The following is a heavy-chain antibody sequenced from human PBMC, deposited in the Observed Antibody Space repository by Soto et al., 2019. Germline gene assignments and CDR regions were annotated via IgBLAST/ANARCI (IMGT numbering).Heavy chain of an antibody. CDR1: GFTFNDYY. Sequence: QLQLVESGGGLVKPGGSLRLSCVASGFTFNDYYMSWTRQAPGKGLEWVSYISSSSGFTNYVDSVRGRFTISRENANNSLYLQMNDLRVEDTAVYYCARLSITGPRRGAFDIWGQGTMVTVSS. CDR2: ISSSSGFT. D-gene: IGHD1-20*01. V-gene: IGHV3-11*06. J-gene: IGHJ3*02. CDR3: ARLSITGPRRGAFDI.